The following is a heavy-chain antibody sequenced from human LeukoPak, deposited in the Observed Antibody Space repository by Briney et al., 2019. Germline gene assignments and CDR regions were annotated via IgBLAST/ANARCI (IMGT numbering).Heavy chain of an antibody. Sequence: PSETLSLTCTVSGGSISSSSYYWGWIRQPPGKGLEWIGSIYYSGSTYYNPSLKSRVTISVDTSKNQFSLKLSSVTAADTAVYYCAKFRMVTPDYWGQGTLVTVSS. CDR2: IYYSGST. V-gene: IGHV4-39*07. CDR1: GGSISSSSYY. J-gene: IGHJ4*02. CDR3: AKFRMVTPDY. D-gene: IGHD4-23*01.